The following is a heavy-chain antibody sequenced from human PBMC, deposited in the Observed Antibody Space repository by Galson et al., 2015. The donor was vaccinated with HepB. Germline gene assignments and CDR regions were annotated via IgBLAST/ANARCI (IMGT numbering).Heavy chain of an antibody. CDR1: GFTFSDYW. J-gene: IGHJ4*02. V-gene: IGHV3-7*03. CDR3: AKDRVVPAAIHWDFDY. Sequence: SLRLSCAASGFTFSDYWMSWVRQAPGKGLEWVANIKHDGSDMYHVDSVKGRFTISRDNSKNTLYLQMNSLRAEDTAVYYCAKDRVVPAAIHWDFDYWGQGTLVTVSS. CDR2: IKHDGSDM. D-gene: IGHD2-2*02.